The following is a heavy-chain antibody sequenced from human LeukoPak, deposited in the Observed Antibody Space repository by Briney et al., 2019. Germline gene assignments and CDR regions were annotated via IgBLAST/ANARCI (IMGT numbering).Heavy chain of an antibody. D-gene: IGHD2-2*01. CDR3: ARHPDCTRTSCYVDYYGMDV. Sequence: GESPEILFKSSGYKFTSYWSGWVPQMPGKGLEWMGIINPGDYDTRYSPSFQGQVTISAVKSISTAYLQWSSLKAPDTAMYYCARHPDCTRTSCYVDYYGMDVWGQGTLVTVSS. J-gene: IGHJ6*02. CDR2: INPGDYDT. CDR1: GYKFTSYW. V-gene: IGHV5-51*01.